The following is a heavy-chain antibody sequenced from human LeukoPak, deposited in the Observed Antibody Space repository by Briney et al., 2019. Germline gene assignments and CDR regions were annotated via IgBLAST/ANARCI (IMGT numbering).Heavy chain of an antibody. CDR3: ARDSGWYSYYYYMDV. J-gene: IGHJ6*03. CDR2: IYTSGST. CDR1: GGSISSYY. D-gene: IGHD6-19*01. V-gene: IGHV4-4*07. Sequence: SETLSLTCAVSGGSISSYYWSWIRQPAGKGLEWIGRIYTSGSTNYSPSLKSRVTMSVDTSKNQFSLKLSSVTAADTAVYYCARDSGWYSYYYYMDVWGKGTTVTVSS.